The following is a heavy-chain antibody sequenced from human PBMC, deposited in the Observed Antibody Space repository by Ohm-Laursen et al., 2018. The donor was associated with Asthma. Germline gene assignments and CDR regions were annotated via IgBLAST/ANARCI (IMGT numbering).Heavy chain of an antibody. D-gene: IGHD1-1*01. CDR2: IYYSGST. V-gene: IGHV4-59*01. Sequence: GTLSLTCPVSGGSISSYYWSWIRQPPGKGLEWIGYIYYSGSTNYNPSLKSRVTISVDTSKNQFSLKLSSVTAADTAVYYCARGERELDVWGQGTTVTVSS. CDR1: GGSISSYY. CDR3: ARGERELDV. J-gene: IGHJ6*02.